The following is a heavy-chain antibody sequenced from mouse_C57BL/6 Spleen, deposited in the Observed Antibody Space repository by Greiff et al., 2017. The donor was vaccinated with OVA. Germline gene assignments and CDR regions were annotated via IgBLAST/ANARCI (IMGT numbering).Heavy chain of an antibody. CDR2: IDPSDSYT. J-gene: IGHJ2*01. CDR3: ARVDYDYGDFDY. Sequence: QVQLQQSGAELVMPGASVKLSCKASGYTFTSYWMHWVKQRPGQGLEWIGEIDPSDSYTNYNQKFKGKSTLTVDKSSSTAYMQLSSLTSEDSAVYYCARVDYDYGDFDYWGQGTTLTVSS. V-gene: IGHV1-69*01. D-gene: IGHD2-4*01. CDR1: GYTFTSYW.